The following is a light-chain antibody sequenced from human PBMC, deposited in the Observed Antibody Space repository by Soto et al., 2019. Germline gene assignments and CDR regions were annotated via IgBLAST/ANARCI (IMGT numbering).Light chain of an antibody. V-gene: IGKV1-12*01. Sequence: DIQMTQSPSSVFASIGDRVTITCRASHDITRWLVWYQQKPGTAPKFLISAASSLQSGDPPRFSGSGSGTDYTLTINSLQPEDFATYCCQQASSYPLTFGGGTKVEIK. CDR3: QQASSYPLT. J-gene: IGKJ4*01. CDR1: HDITRW. CDR2: AAS.